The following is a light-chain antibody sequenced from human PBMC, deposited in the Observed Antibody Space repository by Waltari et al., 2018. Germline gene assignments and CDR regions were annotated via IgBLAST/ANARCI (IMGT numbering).Light chain of an antibody. V-gene: IGLV2-14*03. Sequence: HSALTQPASVSGSPGPSITISCTGPSSDLGNSNYVSWYQQHPGKAPKLMIFDVSNRPSGVSDRFSGSKSGNTASLTISGLQAEDEADYYCSSYISSDTLELFGGGTSLTVL. CDR2: DVS. CDR3: SSYISSDTLEL. CDR1: SSDLGNSNY. J-gene: IGLJ2*01.